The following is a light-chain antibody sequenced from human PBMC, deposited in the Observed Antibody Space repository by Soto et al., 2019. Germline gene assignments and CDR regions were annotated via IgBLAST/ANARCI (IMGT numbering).Light chain of an antibody. CDR3: CSSAGSGTSVV. CDR2: DVN. Sequence: QSALTQPASVSGSPGQSITISCTGTSSDVGNYNLVSWYQQHPGKAPKLVIFDVNKRPSGVSNRFSGSKSGNTASLTISGLQAEDEADYYCCSSAGSGTSVVFGGGTQLTV. CDR1: SSDVGNYNL. V-gene: IGLV2-23*02. J-gene: IGLJ3*02.